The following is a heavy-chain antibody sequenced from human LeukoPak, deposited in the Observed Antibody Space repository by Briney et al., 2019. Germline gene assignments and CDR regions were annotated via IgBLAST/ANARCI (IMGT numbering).Heavy chain of an antibody. V-gene: IGHV3-30-3*01. CDR2: ISYDGSNK. D-gene: IGHD6-13*01. CDR1: GFNFSSYA. Sequence: PGRSLRLSCAASGFNFSSYAMHWVRQAPGKGLEWVAVISYDGSNKYYADSVKGRFTISRDNSKNTLYLQMNSLRAEDTAVYYCASRIAAAALYYYYGMDVWGQGTTVTVSS. J-gene: IGHJ6*02. CDR3: ASRIAAAALYYYYGMDV.